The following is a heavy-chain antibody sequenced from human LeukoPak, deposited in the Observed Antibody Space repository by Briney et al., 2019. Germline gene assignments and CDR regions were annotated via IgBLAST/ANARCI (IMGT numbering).Heavy chain of an antibody. CDR1: GGSISSSY. Sequence: PSETLSLTCTVSGGSISSSYWSWIRQPPGRGLEWVGYTSHSGSTNYKPSLKSRVSISVDTSKNQFSLKLTSVTAADTAMYYCARGYYDAKGDSNPFDILGQGTMVTVSS. CDR2: TSHSGST. D-gene: IGHD4/OR15-4a*01. V-gene: IGHV4-59*01. CDR3: ARGYYDAKGDSNPFDI. J-gene: IGHJ3*02.